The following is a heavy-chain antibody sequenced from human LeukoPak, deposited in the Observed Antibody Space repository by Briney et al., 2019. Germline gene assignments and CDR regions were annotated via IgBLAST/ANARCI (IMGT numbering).Heavy chain of an antibody. CDR1: GYTFTSYD. Sequence: ASVKVSCKASGYTFTSYDINWVRQATGQGLEWMGWMNPNSGNTDYAQKFQGRVTITRNTSISTAYMELSSLRSEDTAVYYCARGSLYGGNSGGDYWGQGTLVTVSS. J-gene: IGHJ4*02. V-gene: IGHV1-8*03. CDR2: MNPNSGNT. D-gene: IGHD4-23*01. CDR3: ARGSLYGGNSGGDY.